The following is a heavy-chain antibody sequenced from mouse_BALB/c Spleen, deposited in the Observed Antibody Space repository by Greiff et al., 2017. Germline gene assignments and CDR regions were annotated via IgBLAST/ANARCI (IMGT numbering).Heavy chain of an antibody. V-gene: IGHV2-9*02. Sequence: QVQLQQSGPGLVAPSQSLSITCTVSGFSLTSYGVHWVRQPPGKGLEWLGVIWAGGSTNYNSALMSRLSISKDNSKSQVFLKMNSLQTDDTAMYYWARERNYGYEENCAMDYWGQGTSVTVSS. CDR1: GFSLTSYG. CDR3: ARERNYGYEENCAMDY. J-gene: IGHJ4*01. CDR2: IWAGGST. D-gene: IGHD2-14*01.